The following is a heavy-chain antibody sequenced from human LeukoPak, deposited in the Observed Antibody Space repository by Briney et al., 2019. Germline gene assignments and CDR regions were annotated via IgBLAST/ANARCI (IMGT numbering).Heavy chain of an antibody. Sequence: ASVKVSCTASGYTFTSYAMHWVRQAPGQRLEWMGWINAGNGNTKYSQKFQGRVTITRDTSASTAYMELSSLRSEDTAVYYCAREPLGPPDIVVVPAAIDWFDPWGQGTLVTVSS. CDR1: GYTFTSYA. D-gene: IGHD2-2*02. CDR3: AREPLGPPDIVVVPAAIDWFDP. V-gene: IGHV1-3*01. CDR2: INAGNGNT. J-gene: IGHJ5*02.